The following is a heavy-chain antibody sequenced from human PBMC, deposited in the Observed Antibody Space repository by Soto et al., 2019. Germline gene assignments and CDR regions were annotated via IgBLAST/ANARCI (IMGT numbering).Heavy chain of an antibody. CDR3: ANGAAVWTFDY. Sequence: SLRLSCDASGFTFMSSAMILVRQAPGKGLEWVSGISGSGGSTYYADSVKGRFTISRDNSKNTLYLQMNSLRAEDSAVYYCANGAAVWTFDYWGQGTPVTVSS. CDR2: ISGSGGST. D-gene: IGHD6-13*01. V-gene: IGHV3-23*01. J-gene: IGHJ4*02. CDR1: GFTFMSSA.